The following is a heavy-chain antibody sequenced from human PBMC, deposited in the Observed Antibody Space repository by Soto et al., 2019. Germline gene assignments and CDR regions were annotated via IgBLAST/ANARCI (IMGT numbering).Heavy chain of an antibody. D-gene: IGHD7-27*01. CDR1: GFSLNTHGVG. Sequence: QITLKESGPTLVKPTQTLTLTCSFSGFSLNTHGVGVAWIRQPPGKALEWLGIIYWDDDKRYSPSLNSSLTITKDTSKTQVVLTMTNKDPVDTATYHCVHTRTGGYSFDYWGQGTLFTVSS. CDR3: VHTRTGGYSFDY. J-gene: IGHJ4*02. V-gene: IGHV2-5*02. CDR2: IYWDDDK.